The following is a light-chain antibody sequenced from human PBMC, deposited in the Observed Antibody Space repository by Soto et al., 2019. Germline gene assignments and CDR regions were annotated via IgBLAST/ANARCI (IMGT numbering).Light chain of an antibody. CDR3: SSYTTNKTLL. V-gene: IGLV2-14*01. CDR2: EVS. J-gene: IGLJ2*01. CDR1: SSDVGAYNF. Sequence: QSALTQPASVSGSPGQSITISCTGTSSDVGAYNFVSWYQQHPGKASKLIFYEVSNRPPGLSDRFSGSKSGTTASLTISGLQAEDEADYFCSSYTTNKTLLFGGGTQLTVL.